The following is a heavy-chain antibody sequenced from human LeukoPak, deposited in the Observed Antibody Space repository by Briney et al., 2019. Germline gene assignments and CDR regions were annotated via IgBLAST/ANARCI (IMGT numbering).Heavy chain of an antibody. Sequence: PSETLSLTCAVYGGSFSGYYWSWIRQPPGKGLVWIGEINHSGSTNYNPSLKSRVTMSVDTSKNQFSLKLSSVTAADTAVYYCARDRYSSSWYEVWFDPWGQGTLVTVSS. D-gene: IGHD6-13*01. CDR3: ARDRYSSSWYEVWFDP. CDR2: INHSGST. V-gene: IGHV4-34*01. CDR1: GGSFSGYY. J-gene: IGHJ5*02.